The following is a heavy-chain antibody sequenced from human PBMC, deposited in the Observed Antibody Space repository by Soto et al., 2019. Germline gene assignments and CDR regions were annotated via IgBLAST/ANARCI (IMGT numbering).Heavy chain of an antibody. Sequence: GGPRRDSWAGSGATTSRSAMLWFRQVSGKGLEWVGRIRSKANSYATAYAASVKGRFTISRDDSKNTAYLQMNSLRAEDTAVYYCSKFFFMLRRGEH. CDR1: GATTSRSA. CDR2: IRSKANSYAT. J-gene: IGHJ1*01. D-gene: IGHD3-9*01. CDR3: SKFFFMLRRGEH. V-gene: IGHV3-73*01.